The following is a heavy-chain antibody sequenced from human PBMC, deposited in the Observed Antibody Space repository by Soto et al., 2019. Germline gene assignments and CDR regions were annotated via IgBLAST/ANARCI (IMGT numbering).Heavy chain of an antibody. CDR2: ISWHGGSI. J-gene: IGHJ6*04. Sequence: EVQLVESGGGLVQPGRSLRLSCAASGFTFDDYAMHWVRQAPGKGLEWVSGISWHGGSIGYADSVKGRFTVSRDNAKNSLYLQMNSLRPADTALYYCAKDSTARTYYYYIMDVWGKGTTVTFSS. CDR1: GFTFDDYA. D-gene: IGHD6-6*01. CDR3: AKDSTARTYYYYIMDV. V-gene: IGHV3-9*01.